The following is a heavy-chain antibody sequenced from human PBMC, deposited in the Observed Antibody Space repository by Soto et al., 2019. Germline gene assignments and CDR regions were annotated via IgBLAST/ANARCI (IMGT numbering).Heavy chain of an antibody. J-gene: IGHJ4*02. D-gene: IGHD1-26*01. CDR1: GFTFSSYA. CDR3: PVSGSLDY. V-gene: IGHV3-30-3*01. CDR2: ISYDGSNK. Sequence: GGSLRLSCAASGFTFSSYAMHWVRQAPGKGLEWVAVISYDGSNKYYADSVKGRFTISRDNSKNTLYLQMNSLRAEDTAVYYCPVSGSLDYWGQGTLVTVSS.